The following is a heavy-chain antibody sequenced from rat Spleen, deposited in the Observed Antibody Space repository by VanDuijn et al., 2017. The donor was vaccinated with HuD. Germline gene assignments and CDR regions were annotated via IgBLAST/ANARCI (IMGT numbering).Heavy chain of an antibody. CDR2: ITTVGDRT. Sequence: EVQLVETGGGLVQPGRSLKLSCVASGFTFSAYWMYWVRLAPGKGLEWISSITTVGDRTFYPDSVKGRFTISSDNAENTVYLQMNSLRSEDTATYYCAKGKKDYVMDAWGQGASVTVSS. CDR3: AKGKKDYVMDA. CDR1: GFTFSAYW. V-gene: IGHV5-58*01. J-gene: IGHJ4*01.